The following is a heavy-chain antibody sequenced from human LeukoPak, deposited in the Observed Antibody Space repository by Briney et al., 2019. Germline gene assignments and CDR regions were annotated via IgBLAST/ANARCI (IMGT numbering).Heavy chain of an antibody. CDR2: INPSGGST. V-gene: IGHV1-46*01. D-gene: IGHD3-9*01. CDR1: GYTFTSYY. J-gene: IGHJ4*02. Sequence: ASVKVSCKASGYTFTSYYMHWVRQAPGQGLEWMGIINPSGGSTNYAQKFQGRVTMTGDMSTSTVYMELSSLRSEDTAVYYCAREKGGYDILTGYLKGPFDYWGQGTLVTVSS. CDR3: AREKGGYDILTGYLKGPFDY.